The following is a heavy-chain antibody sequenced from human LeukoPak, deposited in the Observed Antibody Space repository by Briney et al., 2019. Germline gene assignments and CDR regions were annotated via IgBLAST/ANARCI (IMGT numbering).Heavy chain of an antibody. CDR3: ARDRDSSSWSSRRVGDYFDY. V-gene: IGHV3-7*01. CDR1: GFTFSRFW. J-gene: IGHJ4*02. Sequence: GGSLRLSCAASGFTFSRFWMSWVRQAPGKGLEWVANIKEDGSEKYYVGSVKGRFTISRDNAKNSLYLQMNSLRAEDTAVYYCARDRDSSSWSSRRVGDYFDYWGQGTLVTVSS. CDR2: IKEDGSEK. D-gene: IGHD6-13*01.